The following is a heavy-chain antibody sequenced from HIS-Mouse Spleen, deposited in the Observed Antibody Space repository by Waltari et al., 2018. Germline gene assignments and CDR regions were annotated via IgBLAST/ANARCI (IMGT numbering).Heavy chain of an antibody. Sequence: EVQLVESGGGLVEPGGSLRLSGAASGFTVSSNYMSWVRQAPGKGLEWVSVIYSGGSTYYADSVKGRFTISRDNSKNTLYLQLNSLRAEDTAVYYCARSNWYFDYWGQGTLVTVSS. D-gene: IGHD7-27*01. J-gene: IGHJ4*02. V-gene: IGHV3-66*01. CDR3: ARSNWYFDY. CDR2: IYSGGST. CDR1: GFTVSSNY.